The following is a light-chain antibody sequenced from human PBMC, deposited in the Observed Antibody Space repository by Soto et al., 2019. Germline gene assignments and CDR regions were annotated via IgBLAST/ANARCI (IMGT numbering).Light chain of an antibody. V-gene: IGKV3-20*01. CDR3: QQYGSSAPVT. J-gene: IGKJ5*01. CDR2: GAS. Sequence: EFGLTQSPCTLSLSPGERATLSCRASQSVTSNYLDWYQQKPGQAPRLLIYGASIRATGIPDRFSGSGSETDFTLTISRLEPEDFAVYFCQQYGSSAPVTFGQGTRLENK. CDR1: QSVTSNY.